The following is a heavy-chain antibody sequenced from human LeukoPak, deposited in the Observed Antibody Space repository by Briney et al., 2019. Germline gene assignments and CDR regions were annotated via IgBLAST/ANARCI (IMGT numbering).Heavy chain of an antibody. Sequence: ASVKVSCKASGGTFSSYAISWVRQAPGQGLEWMGGIIPIFGTANYAQKFQGRVTITADESTSTAYMELSSLRSEDTAVYYCARDEGGYLYYFDYWGQGTLVTVSS. CDR3: ARDEGGYLYYFDY. CDR2: IIPIFGTA. J-gene: IGHJ4*02. D-gene: IGHD2-21*02. CDR1: GGTFSSYA. V-gene: IGHV1-69*13.